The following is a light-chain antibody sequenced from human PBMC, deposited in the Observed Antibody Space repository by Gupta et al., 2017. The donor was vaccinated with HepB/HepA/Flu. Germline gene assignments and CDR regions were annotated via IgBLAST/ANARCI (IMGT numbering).Light chain of an antibody. CDR3: QQEKNWPLT. J-gene: IGKJ4*01. CDR2: GAS. V-gene: IGKV3-15*01. Sequence: EIVMTQSPATLSVSPGERATLSCRASQSLGDSLGWYQQKPGQAPRLLIYGASTRATGIPARFSGSGSGTEFTLTISSLQSEDFAVYYCQQEKNWPLTFGGGTKVESK. CDR1: QSLGDS.